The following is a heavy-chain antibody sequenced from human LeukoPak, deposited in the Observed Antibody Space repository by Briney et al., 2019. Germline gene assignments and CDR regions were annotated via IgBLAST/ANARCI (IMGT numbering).Heavy chain of an antibody. CDR1: GGSFSGYY. CDR2: INHSGST. V-gene: IGHV4-34*01. J-gene: IGHJ4*02. D-gene: IGHD3-22*01. CDR3: TREGYDGSGYYLDY. Sequence: SETLSLTCAVYGGSFSGYYWSWIRQPPGKGLEWIGEINHSGSTNYNPSLKSRVTILVDTSKNQFSLKLTSVTAADTAVYYCTREGYDGSGYYLDYWSQGILVTVSS.